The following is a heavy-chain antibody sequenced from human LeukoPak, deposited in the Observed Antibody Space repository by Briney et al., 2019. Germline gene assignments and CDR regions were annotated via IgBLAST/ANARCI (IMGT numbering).Heavy chain of an antibody. CDR1: GFTFSSYG. J-gene: IGHJ3*02. CDR3: AKYYYGSGSYDAFDI. CDR2: ISYDGSNK. V-gene: IGHV3-30*18. D-gene: IGHD3-10*01. Sequence: GRSLRLSCAASGFTFSSYGMHWVRQAPGKGLEWVAVISYDGSNKYYADSVKGRFTISRDNSKNTLYLQMNSLRADDTAVYYCAKYYYGSGSYDAFDIWGQGTMVTVSS.